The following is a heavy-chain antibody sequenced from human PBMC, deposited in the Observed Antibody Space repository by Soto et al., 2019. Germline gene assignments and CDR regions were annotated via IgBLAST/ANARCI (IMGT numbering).Heavy chain of an antibody. CDR3: AKLGPYSSSSDYYYYCMDV. CDR2: ISGSGGST. CDR1: WCTISSCA. Sequence: GSLRHSCAASWCTISSCAMSRIRQTQGKGLEWVSAISGSGGSTYYADSVKGRFTISRDNSKSTLYLQMNSLRAEDTAVYYCAKLGPYSSSSDYYYYCMDVWGKGTSVTVSS. D-gene: IGHD6-6*01. J-gene: IGHJ6*03. V-gene: IGHV3-23*01.